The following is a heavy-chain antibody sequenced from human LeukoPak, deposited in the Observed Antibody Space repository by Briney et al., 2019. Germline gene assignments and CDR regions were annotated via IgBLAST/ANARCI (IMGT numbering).Heavy chain of an antibody. CDR2: LYASGST. Sequence: SETLSLTCIMSGGSINNYYWSWIRQPAGKGPEWIGRLYASGSTYYNPALNSRAAVSMDMSKNHFPLKLTSVTAADTAVYYCARSALSGFDIWGQGTMVTVSS. V-gene: IGHV4-4*07. D-gene: IGHD3-9*01. CDR3: ARSALSGFDI. J-gene: IGHJ3*02. CDR1: GGSINNYY.